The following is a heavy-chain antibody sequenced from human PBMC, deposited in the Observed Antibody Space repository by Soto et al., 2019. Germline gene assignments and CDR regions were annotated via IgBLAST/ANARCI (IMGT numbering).Heavy chain of an antibody. CDR1: GFTFSSYA. CDR2: ISGSGGST. Sequence: GGSLRLSCAASGFTFSSYAMSWVRQAPGKGLEWDSAISGSGGSTYYADCVKGRFTISRDNSKNTLYLQMNSLRAEDTAVYYCAKDLLKIIASWDVWGQGTTVTVTS. D-gene: IGHD2-21*01. J-gene: IGHJ6*02. CDR3: AKDLLKIIASWDV. V-gene: IGHV3-23*01.